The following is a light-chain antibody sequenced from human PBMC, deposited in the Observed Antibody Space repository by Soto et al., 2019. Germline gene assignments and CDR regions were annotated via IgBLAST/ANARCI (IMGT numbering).Light chain of an antibody. Sequence: SALTQPASVSGSPGQSITISCTGTSSDVGGYDYVSWYQHFPGKAPKLIIYEVSNRPSGVSNRFSGSKSGNTASLTISGLQAEDEADYYCSSYTSSSTVDVVFGGGTQLTVL. CDR1: SSDVGGYDY. V-gene: IGLV2-14*01. CDR3: SSYTSSSTVDVV. J-gene: IGLJ2*01. CDR2: EVS.